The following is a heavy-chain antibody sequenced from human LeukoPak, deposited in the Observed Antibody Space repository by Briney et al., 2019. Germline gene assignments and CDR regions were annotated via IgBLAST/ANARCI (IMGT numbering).Heavy chain of an antibody. CDR3: ARGQGERELN. CDR2: INPTSGGT. D-gene: IGHD1-26*01. V-gene: IGHV1-2*06. CDR1: GYTFTDYY. Sequence: ASVKVSCKASGYTFTDYYMHWVRQAPGQGLEWMGRINPTSGGTTYAQKFQDRVTMTRDMSITTAYMELNRLRSDDTAVYYCARGQGERELNWGQGTLGTVSS. J-gene: IGHJ4*02.